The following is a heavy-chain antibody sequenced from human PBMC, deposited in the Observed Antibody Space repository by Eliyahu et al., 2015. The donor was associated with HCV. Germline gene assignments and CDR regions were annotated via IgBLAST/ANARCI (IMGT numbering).Heavy chain of an antibody. D-gene: IGHD3-9*01. CDR2: ISWNSGSI. Sequence: EVQLVESGGGLVQPGRSLRLSCAASGFTFDDYAMHWVRQAPGKGLGWVSGISWNSGSIGYADSVKGRFTISRDNAKNSLYLQMNSLRAEDTALYYCAKDNTDILTGIDYWGQGTLVTVSS. CDR3: AKDNTDILTGIDY. V-gene: IGHV3-9*01. J-gene: IGHJ4*02. CDR1: GFTFDDYA.